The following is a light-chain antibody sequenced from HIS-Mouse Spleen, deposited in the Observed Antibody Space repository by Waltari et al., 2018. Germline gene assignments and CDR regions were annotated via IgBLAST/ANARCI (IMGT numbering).Light chain of an antibody. V-gene: IGLV3-21*03. J-gene: IGLJ1*01. Sequence: SYVLTQPPSVSVAPGKTARITCGGTTIGSKSVHWYQQKPGQAPVLVVYDDSDRPSGFPERFSGSNSGNTATLTISRVEAGDEADYYCQVWDSSSDHPYVFGTGTKVTVL. CDR1: TIGSKS. CDR3: QVWDSSSDHPYV. CDR2: DDS.